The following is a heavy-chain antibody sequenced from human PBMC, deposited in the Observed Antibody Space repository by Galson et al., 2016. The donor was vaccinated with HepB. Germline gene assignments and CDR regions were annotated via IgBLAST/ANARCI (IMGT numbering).Heavy chain of an antibody. CDR2: ISNYNGDT. CDR3: ARRGGDFDSNGFIAF. D-gene: IGHD3-22*01. J-gene: IGHJ1*01. Sequence: SVKVSCKASGYTFTNFGINWVRQAPGRGLEWMGWISNYNGDTKYAQNVQGRVAMTTDTSTRTAYLELRNLRSDDTAVYYCARRGGDFDSNGFIAFWGQGTPVTVSS. V-gene: IGHV1-18*01. CDR1: GYTFTNFG.